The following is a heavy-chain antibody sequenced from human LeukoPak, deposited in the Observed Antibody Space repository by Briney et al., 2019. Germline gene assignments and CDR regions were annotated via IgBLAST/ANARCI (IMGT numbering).Heavy chain of an antibody. Sequence: GGSLRLSCAASGFSISSYWMSWVRQAPGKGLEWVANIKQDGSEKYYVDSVKGRFTISRDNAKNSLYLQMNSLRVEDTAVFYCARLLGESTIYDLWGQGTLVTVSS. J-gene: IGHJ5*02. CDR2: IKQDGSEK. CDR1: GFSISSYW. V-gene: IGHV3-7*01. D-gene: IGHD3-16*01. CDR3: ARLLGESTIYDL.